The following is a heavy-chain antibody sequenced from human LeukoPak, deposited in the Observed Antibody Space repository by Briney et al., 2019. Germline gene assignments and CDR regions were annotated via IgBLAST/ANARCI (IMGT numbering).Heavy chain of an antibody. CDR2: IIPIFGTA. Sequence: ASVKVSCKASGGTFSSYAISWVRQAPGQGLEWMGGIIPIFGTANYAQKFQGRATITTDESTSTAYMELSSLRSEDTAVYYCASIAARHYYYYYMDVWGKGTTVTVSS. CDR1: GGTFSSYA. CDR3: ASIAARHYYYYYMDV. D-gene: IGHD6-6*01. J-gene: IGHJ6*03. V-gene: IGHV1-69*05.